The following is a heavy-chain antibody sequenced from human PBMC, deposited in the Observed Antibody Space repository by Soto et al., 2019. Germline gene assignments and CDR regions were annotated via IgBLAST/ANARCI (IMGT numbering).Heavy chain of an antibody. Sequence: GGSLRLSCAASGFTFSSYGMHWVCQAPGKGLEWVAVISYDGSNKYHADSVKGRFTISRDNSKNTLYLQMNSLRAEDTAVYYCAKGAVNYDILTGIDYWGQGT. V-gene: IGHV3-30*18. D-gene: IGHD3-9*01. CDR3: AKGAVNYDILTGIDY. CDR2: ISYDGSNK. CDR1: GFTFSSYG. J-gene: IGHJ4*02.